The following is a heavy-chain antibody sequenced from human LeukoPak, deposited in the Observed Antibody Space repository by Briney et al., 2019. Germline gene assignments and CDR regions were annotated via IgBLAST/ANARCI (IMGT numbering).Heavy chain of an antibody. V-gene: IGHV3-30-3*01. CDR3: ARQPPDIAVAPFDY. CDR1: GFTFSSYA. Sequence: PGGSLRLSCAASGFTFSSYAMHWVRQAPGKGLEWVAVISYDGSNKYYADSVKGRFTISRDNSKNTLYLQMNSLRAGDTAVYYCARQPPDIAVAPFDYWGQGTLVTVSS. D-gene: IGHD6-19*01. CDR2: ISYDGSNK. J-gene: IGHJ4*02.